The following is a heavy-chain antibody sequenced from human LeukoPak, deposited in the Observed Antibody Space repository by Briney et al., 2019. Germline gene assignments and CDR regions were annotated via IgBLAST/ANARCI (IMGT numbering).Heavy chain of an antibody. J-gene: IGHJ5*02. V-gene: IGHV1-2*02. CDR3: ARAPHQLRFLEWSPDGWFDP. Sequence: ASVKVSCKASGYTFTGYYMHWMRQAPGQGLEWMGWINPNSGGTNYAQKFQGRVTMTRDTSISTAYMELSRLRSDDTAVYYCARAPHQLRFLEWSPDGWFDPWGQGTLVTVSS. CDR2: INPNSGGT. D-gene: IGHD3-3*01. CDR1: GYTFTGYY.